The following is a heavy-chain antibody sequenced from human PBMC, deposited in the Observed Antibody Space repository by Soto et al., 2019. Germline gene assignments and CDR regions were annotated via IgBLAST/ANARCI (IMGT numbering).Heavy chain of an antibody. J-gene: IGHJ5*02. CDR3: ARDGFPSWSTGWFDP. V-gene: IGHV1-46*01. D-gene: IGHD6-13*01. CDR2: INPSGGST. Sequence: ASVKVSCKASGYTFTSYYMHWVRQAPGQGLEWMGIINPSGGSTSYAQKFQGRVTMTRDTSTSTVYMELSSLRSADTAVYYCARDGFPSWSTGWFDPWGQGTLVTVSS. CDR1: GYTFTSYY.